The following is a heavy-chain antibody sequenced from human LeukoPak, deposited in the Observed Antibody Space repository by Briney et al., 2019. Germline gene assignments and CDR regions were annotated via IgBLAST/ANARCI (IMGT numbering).Heavy chain of an antibody. CDR1: RYSITSGFH. Sequence: SETLSLTCSVSRYSITSGFHWGWIRQPPGKGLEWIGNFYYNGDINYDPSLRSRLTISVDTSKNQLTLELRSGTAADTAVYYCLRGVTAWGQGARVTVSS. J-gene: IGHJ5*02. CDR3: LRGVTA. V-gene: IGHV4-38-2*02. CDR2: FYYNGDI. D-gene: IGHD4-23*01.